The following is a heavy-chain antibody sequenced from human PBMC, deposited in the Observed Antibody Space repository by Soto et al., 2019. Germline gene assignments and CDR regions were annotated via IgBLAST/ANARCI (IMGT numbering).Heavy chain of an antibody. Sequence: SSVKVSCKACGYNFNINGINWGRQAPGQGLELMGWISAYDGKTTYAEKFQGRVTMTTDASTSTAYMELRSLRSDDTAVYYCAIYPHEYWTSYLFYHWGQGTRVTVSS. CDR2: ISAYDGKT. D-gene: IGHD2-8*02. CDR3: AIYPHEYWTSYLFYH. J-gene: IGHJ1*01. V-gene: IGHV1-18*01. CDR1: GYNFNING.